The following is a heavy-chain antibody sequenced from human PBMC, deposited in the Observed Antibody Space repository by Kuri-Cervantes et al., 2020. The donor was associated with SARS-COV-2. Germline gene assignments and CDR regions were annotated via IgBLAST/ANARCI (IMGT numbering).Heavy chain of an antibody. D-gene: IGHD6-13*01. CDR1: GFTFSNYA. CDR3: AKDLPGSSAADVY. J-gene: IGHJ4*02. CDR2: IRYDGSNK. Sequence: GESLKISCAASGFTFSNYAMNWVRQAPGKGLEWAAFIRYDGSNKYYADSVKGRFTISRDNSKNTLYLQMNSLRAEDTAVYYCAKDLPGSSAADVYWGQGTLVTVSS. V-gene: IGHV3-30*02.